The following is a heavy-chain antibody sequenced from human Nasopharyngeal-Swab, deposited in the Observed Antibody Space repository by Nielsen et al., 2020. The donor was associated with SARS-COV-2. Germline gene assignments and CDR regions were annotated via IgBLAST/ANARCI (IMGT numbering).Heavy chain of an antibody. CDR2: ISSSSSYI. V-gene: IGHV3-21*01. CDR3: ASPLEINYYASGSSRPVDV. D-gene: IGHD3-10*01. Sequence: GGSLRLSCTVSGGSISSYYWSWIRQPPGKGLEWVSSISSSSSYIYYADSVKGRFTISRDNTKNSLYLQMNSLRAEDTAVYYCASPLEINYYASGSSRPVDVWGKGTTVTVSS. CDR1: GGSISSYY. J-gene: IGHJ6*04.